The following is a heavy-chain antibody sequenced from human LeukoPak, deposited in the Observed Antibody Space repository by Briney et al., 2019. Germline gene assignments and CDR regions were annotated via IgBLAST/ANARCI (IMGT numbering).Heavy chain of an antibody. CDR3: ARALSRYFDY. CDR1: GDSVSSNSAT. V-gene: IGHV6-1*01. D-gene: IGHD5/OR15-5a*01. CDR2: TYYRSKWYN. J-gene: IGHJ4*02. Sequence: SQTLSLTCAISGDSVSSNSATWNWIRQSPSRGLEWLGRTYYRSKWYNDYAPSVKGRIAFNADISKNQFSLQLNSVTPEDTAEYYCARALSRYFDYWGQGTLVAVSS.